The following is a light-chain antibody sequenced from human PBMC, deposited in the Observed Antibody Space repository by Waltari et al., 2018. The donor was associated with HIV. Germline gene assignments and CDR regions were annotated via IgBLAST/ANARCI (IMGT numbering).Light chain of an antibody. CDR2: EVT. Sequence: QPALTQPPSASGSPGQSVTISCTGTSSDVGGYNYVSRYQQHPGKAPKLMVFEVTNRPSGVPNRFSGSKSSDTASMTVAGLRADDEADYYCSSYTGDNDFLFGAGTKLTVL. CDR1: SSDVGGYNY. J-gene: IGLJ3*02. V-gene: IGLV2-8*01. CDR3: SSYTGDNDFL.